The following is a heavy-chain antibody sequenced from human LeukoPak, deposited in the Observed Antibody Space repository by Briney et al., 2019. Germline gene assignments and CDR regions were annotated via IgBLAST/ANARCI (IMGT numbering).Heavy chain of an antibody. CDR1: GYSISSGYY. CDR3: ARHFPTNYYGSGSDNWFDP. V-gene: IGHV4-38-2*01. J-gene: IGHJ5*02. CDR2: IYHSGST. Sequence: PETLSLTCAVSGYSISSGYYWGWIRQPPGKGLEWIGSIYHSGSTYYNPSLKSRVTISVDTSKNQFSLKLSSVTAADTAVYYCARHFPTNYYGSGSDNWFDPWGQGTLVTVSS. D-gene: IGHD3-10*01.